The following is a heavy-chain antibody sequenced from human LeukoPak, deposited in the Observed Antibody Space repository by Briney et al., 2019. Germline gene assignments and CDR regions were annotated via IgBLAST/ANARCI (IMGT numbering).Heavy chain of an antibody. D-gene: IGHD3-10*01. CDR3: ARWSWFVDY. Sequence: SSETLSLTCAVSGSSISSGGYSWSWIRQPPGKGLEWIGYIYHSGSTYYNPSLKSRVTISVDRSKNQFSLKLSSVTAADTAVYYCARWSWFVDYWGQGTLVTVSS. J-gene: IGHJ4*02. CDR2: IYHSGST. V-gene: IGHV4-30-2*01. CDR1: GSSISSGGYS.